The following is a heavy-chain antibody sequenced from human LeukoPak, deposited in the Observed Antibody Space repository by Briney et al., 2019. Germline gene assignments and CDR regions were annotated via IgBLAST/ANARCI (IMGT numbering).Heavy chain of an antibody. V-gene: IGHV4-34*01. Sequence: SETLSLTCAVYGGSFSGYYWSWIRQPPGKGLEWIGEINHSGSTNYNPSLKSRVTISVDPSKNQFSLKLSSVTAADTAVYYCARGAVLWFRPKLYYYYMDVWGKGTTVTVSS. CDR1: GGSFSGYY. D-gene: IGHD3-10*01. CDR2: INHSGST. J-gene: IGHJ6*03. CDR3: ARGAVLWFRPKLYYYYMDV.